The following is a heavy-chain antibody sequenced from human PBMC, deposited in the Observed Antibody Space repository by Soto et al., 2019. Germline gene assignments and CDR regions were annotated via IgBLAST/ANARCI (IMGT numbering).Heavy chain of an antibody. CDR1: GFTFSSYA. CDR3: AKDFYCSGGSCSDY. D-gene: IGHD2-15*01. CDR2: ISGSGGST. V-gene: IGHV3-23*01. J-gene: IGHJ4*02. Sequence: EVQLLESGGGLVQPGGSLRLSCAASGFTFSSYAMSWVRQAQGKGLEWVSAISGSGGSTYYADSVKGRFTISRDNSKNTLYLQMNSLRAEDTAVYYCAKDFYCSGGSCSDYWGQGTLVTVSS.